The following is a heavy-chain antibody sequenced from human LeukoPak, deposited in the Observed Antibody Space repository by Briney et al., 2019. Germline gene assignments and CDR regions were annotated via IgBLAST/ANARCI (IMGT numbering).Heavy chain of an antibody. CDR2: IYTSGTT. CDR3: ARGLWFGDENPPYFDY. D-gene: IGHD3-10*01. Sequence: SETLSLTCTVSGGSISSSSYYWGWIRQPPGKGLEWIGRIYTSGTTNYNPSLKSRVTISIDTSKNQFSLKLSSVTAADTAVYYCARGLWFGDENPPYFDYWGQGTLVTVSS. V-gene: IGHV4-61*02. J-gene: IGHJ4*02. CDR1: GGSISSSSYY.